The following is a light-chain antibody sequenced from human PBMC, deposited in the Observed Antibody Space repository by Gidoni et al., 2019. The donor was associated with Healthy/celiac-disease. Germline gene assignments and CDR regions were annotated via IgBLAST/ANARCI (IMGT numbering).Light chain of an antibody. Sequence: DIQITQSPSSLSASVGDRVTITCRASQSMSSYLNWYQQKPGKAPKLLIYAASSLQSGVPSRFSGSGSGTDFTLTISSLQPEDFATYYCQQSYSTPITFGQGTRLEIK. CDR3: QQSYSTPIT. V-gene: IGKV1-39*01. J-gene: IGKJ5*01. CDR2: AAS. CDR1: QSMSSY.